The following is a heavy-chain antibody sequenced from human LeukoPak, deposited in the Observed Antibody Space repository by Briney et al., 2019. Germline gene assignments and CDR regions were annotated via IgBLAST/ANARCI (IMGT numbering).Heavy chain of an antibody. CDR3: AITTVAGLLFDY. Sequence: GESLKISCKGSGYSFISYWISWVRQMPGKGLEWMGRIDPSDSYTNYSPSFQGHVTISADKSISTAYLQWSSLKASDTAMYYCAITTVAGLLFDYWGQGTLVTVSS. CDR1: GYSFISYW. V-gene: IGHV5-10-1*01. CDR2: IDPSDSYT. D-gene: IGHD6-19*01. J-gene: IGHJ4*02.